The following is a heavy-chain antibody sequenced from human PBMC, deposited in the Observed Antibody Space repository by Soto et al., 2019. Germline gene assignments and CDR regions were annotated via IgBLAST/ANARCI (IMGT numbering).Heavy chain of an antibody. V-gene: IGHV1-69*01. CDR1: GGTXSSYS. J-gene: IGHJ4*02. CDR3: AIEYSSSPPYYPIGY. CDR2: IIPIFGTA. D-gene: IGHD6-6*01. Sequence: QVQLVQSGAEVKKPGSSVKVSCKASGGTXSSYSISXVRQAPGQGLEWMGGIIPIFGTANYAQKFQGRVTITADESTSTAYMELSSLRSEDTAVYYCAIEYSSSPPYYPIGYWGQGTLVTVSS.